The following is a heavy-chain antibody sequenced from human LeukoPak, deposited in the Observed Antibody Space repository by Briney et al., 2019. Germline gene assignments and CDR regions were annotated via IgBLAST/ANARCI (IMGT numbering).Heavy chain of an antibody. CDR3: ARGSIDY. J-gene: IGHJ4*02. CDR1: GFTFSSYA. D-gene: IGHD3-10*01. CDR2: ITSDGSST. Sequence: GGSLRLSCAASGFTFSSYAMSWVRQAPGTGLVWVSRITSDGSSTSYAASVKGRFTISRDNAKNTLYLQMNSLRAEDTAVYYCARGSIDYWGQGTLVTVSS. V-gene: IGHV3-74*01.